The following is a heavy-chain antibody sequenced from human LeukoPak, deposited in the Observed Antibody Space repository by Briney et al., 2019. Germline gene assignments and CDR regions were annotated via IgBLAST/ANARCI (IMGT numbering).Heavy chain of an antibody. Sequence: PGGSLRLSCAASGFTFSTYSMNWVRQAPGKGLEWVSSISSNSRHIYYADSVKGRFTISRDNAKNSLFLRMNSLRAEDTAVYYCARDRSGYSLVPSSKYNYYYMDVWGKGTTVTVSS. CDR3: ARDRSGYSLVPSSKYNYYYMDV. CDR1: GFTFSTYS. CDR2: ISSNSRHI. V-gene: IGHV3-21*01. D-gene: IGHD3-3*01. J-gene: IGHJ6*03.